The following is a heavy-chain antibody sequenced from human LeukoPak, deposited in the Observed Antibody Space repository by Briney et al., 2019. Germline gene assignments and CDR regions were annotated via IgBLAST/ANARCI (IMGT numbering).Heavy chain of an antibody. Sequence: PGGSLRLFCEPSGFLFEEYGMIWIRQRPGKGLEWVAGISWNGLSIHYADSVKGRFTISRDDAKKSLFLHMDGLSAEDTAFYYCARRGGCCSGDCYPDNWGQGTLVIVSS. CDR1: GFLFEEYG. V-gene: IGHV3-20*04. J-gene: IGHJ4*02. CDR3: ARRGGCCSGDCYPDN. CDR2: ISWNGLSI. D-gene: IGHD2-21*02.